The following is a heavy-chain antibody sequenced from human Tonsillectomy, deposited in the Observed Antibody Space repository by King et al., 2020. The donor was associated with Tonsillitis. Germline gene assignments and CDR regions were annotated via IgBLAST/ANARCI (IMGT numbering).Heavy chain of an antibody. CDR1: GGSFSGYY. J-gene: IGHJ4*02. V-gene: IGHV4-34*01. Sequence: VQLQQWGAGLLKPSETLSLTCAVYGGSFSGYYWSWIRQPPGKGLEWIGEINHSGSTNYNPSLKSRVTISVDTSKNQFSLKLSPVTAADTAVYYCARGSDYYYDSSGYLIDYWGQGTLVTVSS. CDR3: ARGSDYYYDSSGYLIDY. D-gene: IGHD3-22*01. CDR2: INHSGST.